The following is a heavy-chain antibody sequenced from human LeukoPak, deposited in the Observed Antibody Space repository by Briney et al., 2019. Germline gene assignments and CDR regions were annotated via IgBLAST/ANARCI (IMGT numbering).Heavy chain of an antibody. Sequence: GGSLRLSCAASGFTFDDYAMHWVRQAPGKGLEWVSGISGSGGSTYYADSVKGRFTISRDNAKTTLYLQMNSLRDEDTAVYHCAGDLISGSGSLGYWGQGTLVTVSS. CDR1: GFTFDDYA. D-gene: IGHD3-10*01. V-gene: IGHV3-9*01. CDR2: ISGSGGST. CDR3: AGDLISGSGSLGY. J-gene: IGHJ4*02.